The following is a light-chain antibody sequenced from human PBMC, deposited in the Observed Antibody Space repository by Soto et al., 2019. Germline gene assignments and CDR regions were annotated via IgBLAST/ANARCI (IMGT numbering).Light chain of an antibody. CDR3: QQYGSSPRT. CDR1: QSVSSSY. Sequence: EIVLTQSPGTLSLSPGARATLSCSASQSVSSSYLACYQQKPGQAPRLLIYGASSGATVIPDRFSGSGSGADFTLTITRLEPEDLAGYYWQQYGSSPRTFGPGTKVYIK. J-gene: IGKJ3*01. CDR2: GAS. V-gene: IGKV3-20*01.